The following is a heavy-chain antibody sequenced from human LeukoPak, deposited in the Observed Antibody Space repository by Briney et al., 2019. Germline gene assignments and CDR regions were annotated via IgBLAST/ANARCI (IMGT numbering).Heavy chain of an antibody. CDR2: ISSSSSTI. CDR3: ASTPLTGTYSSGWYRVVNFDY. CDR1: GFTFSSYS. Sequence: GGSLRLSCAASGFTFSSYSMNWVRQAPGKGLEWVSYISSSSSTIYYADSVKGRFTISRDNAKNSLYLQMNSLRVEDTAVYYCASTPLTGTYSSGWYRVVNFDYWGQGTLVTVSS. J-gene: IGHJ4*02. D-gene: IGHD6-19*01. V-gene: IGHV3-48*01.